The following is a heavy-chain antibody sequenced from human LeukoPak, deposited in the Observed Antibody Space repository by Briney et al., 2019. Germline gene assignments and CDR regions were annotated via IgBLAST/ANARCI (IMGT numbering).Heavy chain of an antibody. V-gene: IGHV5-51*01. CDR3: ATSPAYGDYDFDY. Sequence: GESLKISCKGSGYSFTSYWIGWVRQMPGKGLEWMGIVYPGDSDTRYSPSFQGQVTISADKSISTAYLQWSSLKASDTAMYYCATSPAYGDYDFDYWGQGTLVTVSS. CDR1: GYSFTSYW. J-gene: IGHJ4*02. CDR2: VYPGDSDT. D-gene: IGHD4-17*01.